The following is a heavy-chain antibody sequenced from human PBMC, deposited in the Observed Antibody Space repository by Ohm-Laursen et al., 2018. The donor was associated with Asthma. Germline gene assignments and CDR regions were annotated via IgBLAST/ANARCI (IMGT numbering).Heavy chain of an antibody. J-gene: IGHJ6*02. CDR2: ISSSSSYI. Sequence: SLRLSCTASGFTFSRYSMNWVRQAPGKGLEWVSSISSSSSYIYYADSVKGRFTISRDNAKNSLYLQMNSLRAEDTAVYYCARCIPYYYYGMDVWGQGTTVTVSS. D-gene: IGHD2-2*02. CDR1: GFTFSRYS. CDR3: ARCIPYYYYGMDV. V-gene: IGHV3-21*01.